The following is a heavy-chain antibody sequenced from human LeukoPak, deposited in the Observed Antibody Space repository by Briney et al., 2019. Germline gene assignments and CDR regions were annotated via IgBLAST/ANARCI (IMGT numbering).Heavy chain of an antibody. CDR1: GFTFSSYS. CDR3: ARVKYSVAGLDY. V-gene: IGHV3-21*01. Sequence: GGSLRLSCAASGFTFSSYSMNWVRQAPGKGLEWVSSISSSSSYIYYADSVKGRFTISRDNAKNSLYLQMNSLRAEDTAVYYCARVKYSVAGLDYWGQGTLVTVS. D-gene: IGHD6-19*01. J-gene: IGHJ4*02. CDR2: ISSSSSYI.